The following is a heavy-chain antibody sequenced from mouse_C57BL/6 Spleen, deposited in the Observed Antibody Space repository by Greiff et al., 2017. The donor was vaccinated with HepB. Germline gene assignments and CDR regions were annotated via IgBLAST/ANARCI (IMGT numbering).Heavy chain of an antibody. CDR2: INPGSGGT. Sequence: VQLQQSGAELVRPGTSVKVSCKASGYAFTNYLIEWVKQRPGQGLEWIGVINPGSGGTNYNEKFKGKATLTADKSSSTAYMQLSSLTSEDSAVYFCARTYYYSNYGLDYAMDYWGQGTSVTVSS. J-gene: IGHJ4*01. CDR3: ARTYYYSNYGLDYAMDY. CDR1: GYAFTNYL. V-gene: IGHV1-54*01. D-gene: IGHD2-5*01.